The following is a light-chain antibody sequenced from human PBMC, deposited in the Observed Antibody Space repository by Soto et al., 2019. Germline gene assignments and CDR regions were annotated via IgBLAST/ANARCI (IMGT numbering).Light chain of an antibody. CDR2: YMS. Sequence: EIVFTQSPATLSSSPGETATLSCRASQYVGSRLAWYQHKPGQAPRLLIYYMSKRATGIPARFSGSGSGTDFTLTISSLAPDDFAIYYCHQRQSWPRTFGQGTKVEIK. J-gene: IGKJ1*01. V-gene: IGKV3-11*01. CDR1: QYVGSR. CDR3: HQRQSWPRT.